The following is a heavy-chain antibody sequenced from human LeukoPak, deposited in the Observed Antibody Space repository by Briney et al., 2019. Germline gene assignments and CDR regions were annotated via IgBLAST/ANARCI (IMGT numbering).Heavy chain of an antibody. J-gene: IGHJ3*02. Sequence: HPGGSLRLSCAASGFTFSSYWMHWVRQAPGKGLVWVSRINSDGSSTSYADSVKGRFTISRDNAKNTLYLQMNSLRAEDTAVYYCARVYYDSRGAFDIWGQGTMVTVSS. D-gene: IGHD3-22*01. CDR1: GFTFSSYW. V-gene: IGHV3-74*01. CDR3: ARVYYDSRGAFDI. CDR2: INSDGSST.